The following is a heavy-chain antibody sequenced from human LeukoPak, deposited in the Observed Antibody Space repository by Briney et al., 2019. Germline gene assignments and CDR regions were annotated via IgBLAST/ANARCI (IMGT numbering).Heavy chain of an antibody. CDR3: ARDSSSWNWFDP. CDR1: GGSISSSSYY. CDR2: IYYSGST. Sequence: SETLSLTCTVSGGSISSSSYYWGWIRQPPGKGLGWIGSIYYSGSTYYNPSLKSRVTISVDTSKNQFSLKLSSVTAADTAVYYCARDSSSWNWFDPWGQGTLVTVSS. V-gene: IGHV4-39*07. D-gene: IGHD6-13*01. J-gene: IGHJ5*02.